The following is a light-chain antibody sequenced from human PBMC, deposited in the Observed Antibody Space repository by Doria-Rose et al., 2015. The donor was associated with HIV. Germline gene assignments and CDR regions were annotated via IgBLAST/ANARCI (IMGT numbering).Light chain of an antibody. CDR1: SSDVGAYNY. V-gene: IGLV2-14*01. J-gene: IGLJ1*01. CDR2: EVS. CDR3: CSYTTISTYV. Sequence: ITISCIGSSSDVGAYNYVSWYQQHPGKAPKLMIYEVSNRPSGVSDRFSGSKSGNTASLTISGLQAEDEADYYCCSYTTISTYVFGAGTQVTVL.